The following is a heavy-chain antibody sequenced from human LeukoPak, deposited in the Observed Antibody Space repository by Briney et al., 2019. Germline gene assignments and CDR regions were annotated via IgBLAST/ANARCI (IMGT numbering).Heavy chain of an antibody. CDR3: AKRVAAAGRTYYFDY. D-gene: IGHD6-13*01. CDR1: GFTFSSHA. Sequence: GGSLRLSCAASGFTFSSHAMSWVRHAPGKGLEWVSVIGTTIIDRYYADSVKGRFTISRDNSKNTVYLQLNSLSAEDTAVYYCAKRVAAAGRTYYFDYWGQGTLVIVSS. J-gene: IGHJ4*02. V-gene: IGHV3-23*01. CDR2: IGTTIIDR.